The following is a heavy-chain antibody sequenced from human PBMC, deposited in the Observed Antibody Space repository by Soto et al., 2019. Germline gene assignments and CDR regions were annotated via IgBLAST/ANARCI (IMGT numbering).Heavy chain of an antibody. J-gene: IGHJ6*02. V-gene: IGHV4-59*08. CDR1: GGSFSGYY. CDR2: FSYTGTT. D-gene: IGHD2-21*01. Sequence: SETLSLTCAVYGGSFSGYYWNWIRQPPGKGLEWIGYFSYTGTTNYNPSLKSRVTISADTSKNQFFLKLSSVTAADTAVYYCGRHLFSDVWGQGTTVTVSS. CDR3: GRHLFSDV.